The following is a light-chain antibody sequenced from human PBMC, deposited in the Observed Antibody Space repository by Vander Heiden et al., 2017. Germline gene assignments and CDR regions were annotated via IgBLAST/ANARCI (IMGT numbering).Light chain of an antibody. CDR2: LGS. J-gene: IGKJ2*01. V-gene: IGKV2-28*01. CDR3: MQALQTPYT. Sequence: DIVMTQSPLSLPVTPGEPASISCRPSQSLLHSNGYNYLDWYLQKPGQSPQLLIYLGSNRTSGVSDRFSGSGSGTDFTLKISRVEAEDVGVYYCMQALQTPYTFGQGTKLEIK. CDR1: QSLLHSNGYNY.